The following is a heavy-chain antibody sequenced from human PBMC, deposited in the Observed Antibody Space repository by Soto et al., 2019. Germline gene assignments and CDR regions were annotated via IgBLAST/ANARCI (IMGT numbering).Heavy chain of an antibody. D-gene: IGHD1-1*01. V-gene: IGHV3-23*01. CDR2: ISGSGGST. J-gene: IGHJ4*02. Sequence: GGSLRLSCAASGFTFSSYAMSWVRQSPGKGLEWVSAISGSGGSTYYADSVKGRFTISRDNSKDTLYLQMNSLRAEDTAVYYCAKKAYWNHQSPFDYWGQGTLVTVSS. CDR1: GFTFSSYA. CDR3: AKKAYWNHQSPFDY.